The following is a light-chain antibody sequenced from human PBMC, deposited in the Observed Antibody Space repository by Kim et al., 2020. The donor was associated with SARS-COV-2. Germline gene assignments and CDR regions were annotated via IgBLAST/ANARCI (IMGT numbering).Light chain of an antibody. CDR2: GTS. CDR3: QQYDNSPYT. V-gene: IGKV3-20*01. J-gene: IGKJ2*01. CDR1: KSVTSNN. Sequence: LSPGEIATHPCRASKSVTSNNFAWFKQKPGQAPGLLIYGTSSRATGIPDRFSGSGSGTDFTLTISRLEPEDFAVYYCQQYDNSPYTFGQGTKLEIK.